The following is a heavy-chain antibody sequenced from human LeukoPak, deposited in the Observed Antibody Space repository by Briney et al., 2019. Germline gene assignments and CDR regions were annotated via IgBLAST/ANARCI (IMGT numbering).Heavy chain of an antibody. Sequence: SVKVSYKASGGTFSSYTISWVRQAPGQGLEWMGRIIPILGIANYAQKFQGRVTITADKSTSTAYMELSSLRSEDTAVYYCAREKYYYDSSGYGDAFDIWGQGTMVTVSS. CDR2: IIPILGIA. J-gene: IGHJ3*02. D-gene: IGHD3-22*01. CDR3: AREKYYYDSSGYGDAFDI. V-gene: IGHV1-69*04. CDR1: GGTFSSYT.